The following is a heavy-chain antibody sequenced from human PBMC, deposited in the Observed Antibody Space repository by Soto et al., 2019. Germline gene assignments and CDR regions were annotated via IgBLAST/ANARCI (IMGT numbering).Heavy chain of an antibody. CDR2: IYSRGKT. CDR3: VRSGSGLFYFDY. J-gene: IGHJ4*02. Sequence: PSETLSLTCTVSGDPISGSSYYWGWIRQPPGKGLEWIGSIYSRGKTYYNPSLQSRVTMSVDTSNDQFSLKLSSVTAADTALYYCVRSGSGLFYFDYWAQGTLVTVSS. CDR1: GDPISGSSYY. D-gene: IGHD6-19*01. V-gene: IGHV4-39*01.